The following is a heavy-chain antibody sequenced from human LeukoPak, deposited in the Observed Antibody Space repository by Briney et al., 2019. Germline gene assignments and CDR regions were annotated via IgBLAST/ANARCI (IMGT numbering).Heavy chain of an antibody. CDR2: ISGSGGST. CDR3: THISSSWPDY. CDR1: GLTFSSYA. V-gene: IGHV3-23*01. Sequence: GGSLRLSCAASGLTFSSYAMSWDRQAPGKGLEWVSAISGSGGSTYYADSVKGRFTISRDNSKNTLYLQMNSLRAEDAAVYYCTHISSSWPDYWGRGTLVTVSS. D-gene: IGHD6-13*01. J-gene: IGHJ4*02.